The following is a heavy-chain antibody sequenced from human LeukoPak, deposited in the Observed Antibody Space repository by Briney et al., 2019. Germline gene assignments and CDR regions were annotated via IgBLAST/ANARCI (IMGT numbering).Heavy chain of an antibody. Sequence: GGSLRLSCAASGFTFSTYCMTWLRQTPGKGLEWVANIKPDGDEKYYVDSVKGRFTISRDNAKNSLYLQMDSLTAEDTALYYCARDPYYYNSGSFAAFDIWGQGTMVTVSS. V-gene: IGHV3-7*01. J-gene: IGHJ3*02. D-gene: IGHD3-10*01. CDR2: IKPDGDEK. CDR1: GFTFSTYC. CDR3: ARDPYYYNSGSFAAFDI.